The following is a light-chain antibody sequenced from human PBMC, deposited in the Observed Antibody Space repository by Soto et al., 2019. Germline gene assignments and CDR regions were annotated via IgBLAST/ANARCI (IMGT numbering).Light chain of an antibody. CDR2: GAS. CDR3: QQYGSSPYT. Sequence: EIVLTQSPGTLSLSPGERATLSCRASQSVSSSYLAWYQQKPGQAPRLLIYGASSRATGIADRFSGSGSGTDFILTISRLEPEDLGVYYCQQYGSSPYTFGQGTRLEIK. J-gene: IGKJ2*01. CDR1: QSVSSSY. V-gene: IGKV3-20*01.